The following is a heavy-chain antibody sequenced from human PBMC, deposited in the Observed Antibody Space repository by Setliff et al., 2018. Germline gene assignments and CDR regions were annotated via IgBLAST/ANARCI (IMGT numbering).Heavy chain of an antibody. D-gene: IGHD1-7*01. Sequence: SVKVSCKASGGTFSTYAINWVRQAPGQGLAWMGGIVPIFGTRNYAQKFQGRVTFSADDSANTAYMELSSLTSEDTAVYYCARNALTGTTRKYYYYMDVWGQGTMVTVSS. CDR2: IVPIFGTR. CDR1: GGTFSTYA. V-gene: IGHV1-69*13. J-gene: IGHJ6*03. CDR3: ARNALTGTTRKYYYYMDV.